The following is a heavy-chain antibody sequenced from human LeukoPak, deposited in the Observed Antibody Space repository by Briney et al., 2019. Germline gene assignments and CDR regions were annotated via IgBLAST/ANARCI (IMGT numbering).Heavy chain of an antibody. V-gene: IGHV1-18*01. J-gene: IGHJ6*03. Sequence: GASVTVSCKASGYAFTSYGISWVRQAPGQGLEWMGWISAYNGNTNYAQKLQGRVTMTTDTSTSTAYMELRSLRSDDTAVYYCARAPPRKYDFWSGYDYYYYMDVWGKGTTVTVSS. CDR1: GYAFTSYG. CDR3: ARAPPRKYDFWSGYDYYYYMDV. CDR2: ISAYNGNT. D-gene: IGHD3-3*01.